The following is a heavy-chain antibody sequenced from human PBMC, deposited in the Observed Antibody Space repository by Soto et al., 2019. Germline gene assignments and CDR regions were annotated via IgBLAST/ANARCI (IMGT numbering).Heavy chain of an antibody. CDR3: ARFQGLFYYYYGMDV. Sequence: QVQLQQWGAGLLKPSETLSLTCAVYGGSFSGYYWSWIRQPPGNGLEWIGEINHSGSTNYNPSLKSRVTISVDTSKNQFSLKLSSVTAADTAVDYCARFQGLFYYYYGMDVWGQGTTVTVSS. J-gene: IGHJ6*02. CDR1: GGSFSGYY. V-gene: IGHV4-34*01. CDR2: INHSGST.